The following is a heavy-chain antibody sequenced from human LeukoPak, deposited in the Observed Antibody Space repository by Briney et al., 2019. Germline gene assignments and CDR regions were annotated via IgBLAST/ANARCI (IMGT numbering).Heavy chain of an antibody. V-gene: IGHV1-2*02. D-gene: IGHD3-22*01. Sequence: ASVKVSCKASGYTFTGYYMHWVRQAPGQGLEWMGWINPNSGGTNYAQKFQGRVTITADESTSTAYMELSSLRSEDTAVYYCARDRGSSGYYCDYWGQGTLVTVSS. CDR3: ARDRGSSGYYCDY. J-gene: IGHJ4*02. CDR2: INPNSGGT. CDR1: GYTFTGYY.